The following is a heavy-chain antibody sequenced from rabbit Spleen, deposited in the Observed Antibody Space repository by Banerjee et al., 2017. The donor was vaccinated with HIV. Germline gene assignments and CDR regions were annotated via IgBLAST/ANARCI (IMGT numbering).Heavy chain of an antibody. CDR2: IYTSSGST. CDR3: ARGAWLYVFNL. J-gene: IGHJ4*01. D-gene: IGHD7-1*01. Sequence: QSLEESGGDLVKPEGSLTLTCKASGFDLSSYYYMCWVRQAPGKGLEWIACIYTSSGSTYYASWAKGRFTISKTSSTTVTLQMTSLTAADTATYFCARGAWLYVFNLWGPGTLVTVS. V-gene: IGHV1S40*01. CDR1: GFDLSSYYY.